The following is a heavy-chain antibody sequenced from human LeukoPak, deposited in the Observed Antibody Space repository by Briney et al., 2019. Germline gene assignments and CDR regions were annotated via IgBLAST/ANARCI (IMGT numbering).Heavy chain of an antibody. J-gene: IGHJ4*02. D-gene: IGHD3-3*01. CDR1: GGTFSSYA. CDR2: IIPICGTA. CDR3: ASFTIFGVVTPSEDYYFDY. V-gene: IGHV1-69*13. Sequence: SVKVSCKASGGTFSSYAISWVREAPAQGLEWMGGIIPICGTANYAQKFQGRVTITADESTSTAYMELSSLRSEDTAVYYCASFTIFGVVTPSEDYYFDYWGQGTLVTVSS.